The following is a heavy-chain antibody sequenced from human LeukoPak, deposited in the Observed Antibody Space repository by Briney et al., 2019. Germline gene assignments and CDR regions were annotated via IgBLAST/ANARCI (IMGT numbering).Heavy chain of an antibody. CDR1: GFTFSSYW. CDR2: INGDGSST. D-gene: IGHD3-22*01. V-gene: IGHV3-74*01. CDR3: AREGHYDSSGYYLF. Sequence: GGSLRLSCAASGFTFSSYWMHWVCQAPGKGLVWVSRINGDGSSTNYADPVKGRFTISRDNAKNTLYLQMNGLRAEDTAVYYCAREGHYDSSGYYLFWGQGTLVTVSS. J-gene: IGHJ4*02.